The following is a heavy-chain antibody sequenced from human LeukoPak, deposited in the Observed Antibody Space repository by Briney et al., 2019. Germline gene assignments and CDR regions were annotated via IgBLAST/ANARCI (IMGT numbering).Heavy chain of an antibody. J-gene: IGHJ3*02. CDR1: EYTLTEFS. CDR3: TTSGLFGNDRDAFDI. V-gene: IGHV1-24*01. Sequence: ASVKVSCKVSEYTLTEFSMHWVRQAPGKGLEWLGGFDREDGETIYEQKFQGRITMTEDTSSDTAYMELTSLRSEDTAVYYCTTSGLFGNDRDAFDIWGQGTLVTVSS. D-gene: IGHD1-1*01. CDR2: FDREDGET.